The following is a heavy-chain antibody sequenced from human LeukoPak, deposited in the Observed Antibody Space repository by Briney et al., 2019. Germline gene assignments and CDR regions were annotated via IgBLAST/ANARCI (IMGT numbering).Heavy chain of an antibody. D-gene: IGHD2-21*02. CDR2: IKQDGSEK. Sequence: GGSLRLSCAASGFTFSSYWMSWVRQAPGKGLERVANIKQDGSEKYYVDSVKGRFTISRDNAKNSLYLQMNSLRAEDTAVYYCARDPLAYCGGDCYFDYWGQGTLVTVSS. V-gene: IGHV3-7*03. J-gene: IGHJ4*02. CDR3: ARDPLAYCGGDCYFDY. CDR1: GFTFSSYW.